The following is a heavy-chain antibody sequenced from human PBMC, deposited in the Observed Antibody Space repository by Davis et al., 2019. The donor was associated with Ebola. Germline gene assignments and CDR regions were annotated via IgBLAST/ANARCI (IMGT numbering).Heavy chain of an antibody. D-gene: IGHD6-19*01. V-gene: IGHV5-51*01. CDR3: ARQRSSGWAYDAFDI. J-gene: IGHJ3*02. CDR2: IYPGDSDT. CDR1: GYSFTSYW. Sequence: GESLKISCKGSGYSFTSYWIGWVRQMPGKGLEWIGIIYPGDSDTRYSPSFQGQVTISADKSISTAYLQWSSLKASDTAMYYCARQRSSGWAYDAFDIWGQGTMVTVSS.